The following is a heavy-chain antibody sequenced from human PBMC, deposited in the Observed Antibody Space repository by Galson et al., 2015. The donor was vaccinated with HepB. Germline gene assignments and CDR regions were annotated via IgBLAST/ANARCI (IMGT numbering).Heavy chain of an antibody. D-gene: IGHD5-24*01. CDR2: ISADPLRT. V-gene: IGHV3-23*01. CDR3: PRESGRDGYNFFDY. J-gene: IGHJ4*01. Sequence: SLRLSCAASGFTFSNFAMSWVRQAPGKGLEWVSTISADPLRTFYADSVKGRFTISRDNAKNSLYLEMNSLRAEDTAVYFCPRESGRDGYNFFDYWGHGTLVTVSS. CDR1: GFTFSNFA.